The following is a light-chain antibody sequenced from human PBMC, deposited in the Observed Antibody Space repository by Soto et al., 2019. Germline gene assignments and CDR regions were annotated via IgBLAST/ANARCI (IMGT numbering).Light chain of an antibody. Sequence: DIHLTQSPSTLSAFVGDRVTISCRARQSISGRLAWYQQKAGRAPNLLIYDASTLETGVPLRFSGSGSGTDFTLTISSLQPEDVATYYCQKYDSVLLVFGGGTKVEVK. CDR3: QKYDSVLLV. J-gene: IGKJ4*01. CDR1: QSISGR. V-gene: IGKV1-5*01. CDR2: DAS.